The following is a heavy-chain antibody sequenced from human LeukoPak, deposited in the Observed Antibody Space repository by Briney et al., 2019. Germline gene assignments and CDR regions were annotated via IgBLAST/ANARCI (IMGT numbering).Heavy chain of an antibody. CDR2: ISAYNGNT. J-gene: IGHJ4*02. Sequence: ASVKVSCKASGYTFTSYGISWVRQAPGQGLEWMGWISAYNGNTNYAQKLQGRVTMSTDTSTSTGYMELSRLRSDDTAVYYCARVAEGATAFDYWGQGTLVTVSS. D-gene: IGHD1-26*01. CDR1: GYTFTSYG. CDR3: ARVAEGATAFDY. V-gene: IGHV1-18*01.